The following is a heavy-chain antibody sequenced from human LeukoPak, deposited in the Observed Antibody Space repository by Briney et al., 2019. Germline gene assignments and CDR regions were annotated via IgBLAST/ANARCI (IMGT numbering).Heavy chain of an antibody. V-gene: IGHV3-33*01. CDR1: GFTFSSYG. J-gene: IGHJ6*02. Sequence: GGSLRPSCAASGFTFSSYGMHWVRQAPGKGLEWVAVIWYDGSNKYYADSVKGRFTISRDNSKNTLYLQMNSLRAEDTAVYYCARDEPYTIFGVVTHHYYYYGMDVWGQGTTVTVSS. D-gene: IGHD3-3*01. CDR3: ARDEPYTIFGVVTHHYYYYGMDV. CDR2: IWYDGSNK.